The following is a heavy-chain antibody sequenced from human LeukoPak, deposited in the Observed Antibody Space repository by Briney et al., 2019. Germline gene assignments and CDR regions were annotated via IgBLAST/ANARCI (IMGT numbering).Heavy chain of an antibody. CDR1: GGSISSYC. V-gene: IGHV4-59*01. CDR2: IYYSGST. Sequence: SETLSLTCTVSGGSISSYCWSWIRQPPGKGLEWIGYIYYSGSTNYNPSLKSRVTISVDTSKNQFSLKLSSVTAADTAVYYCARVPYYYDSIGYYPWGQGTLVTVSS. CDR3: ARVPYYYDSIGYYP. J-gene: IGHJ5*02. D-gene: IGHD3-22*01.